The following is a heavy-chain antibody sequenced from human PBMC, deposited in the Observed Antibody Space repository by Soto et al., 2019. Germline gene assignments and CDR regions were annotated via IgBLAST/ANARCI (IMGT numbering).Heavy chain of an antibody. D-gene: IGHD5-12*01. CDR1: GFTFTNSA. Sequence: GASVKVSCKASGFTFTNSAVQWVRQARGQRLEWIGWIVVGSGNTNYAQKFQERVTITRDMSTSTAYMELSSLRSEDTAVYYCATARFEPVEMATMPPYYLDYWGQGTLVTVSS. CDR2: IVVGSGNT. J-gene: IGHJ4*02. V-gene: IGHV1-58*01. CDR3: ATARFEPVEMATMPPYYLDY.